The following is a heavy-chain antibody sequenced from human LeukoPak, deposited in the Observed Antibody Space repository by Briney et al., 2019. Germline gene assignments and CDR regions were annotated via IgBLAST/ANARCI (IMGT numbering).Heavy chain of an antibody. V-gene: IGHV1-2*06. Sequence: ASVKVSCKASGYTFTSYYMHWVRQAPGQGLEWMGRINPNSGGTNYAQKFQGRVTMTRDTSISTAYMELSRLRSDDTAVYYCTRETGSYHGNDYWGQGTLVTVSS. CDR3: TRETGSYHGNDY. CDR2: INPNSGGT. D-gene: IGHD1-26*01. J-gene: IGHJ4*02. CDR1: GYTFTSYY.